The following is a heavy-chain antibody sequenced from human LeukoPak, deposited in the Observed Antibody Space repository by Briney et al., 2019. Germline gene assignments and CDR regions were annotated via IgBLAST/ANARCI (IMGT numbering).Heavy chain of an antibody. CDR1: GGSISSYY. CDR2: IYTSGST. Sequence: SETLSLTCTVSGGSISSYYWSWIRQPAGKGLEWIGRIYTSGSTNYNPSLKSRVTISVDTSKNQFSLKLSSVTAADTAVYCCASISYYYDSSGYPLGYFDLWGRGTLVTVSS. D-gene: IGHD3-22*01. V-gene: IGHV4-4*07. CDR3: ASISYYYDSSGYPLGYFDL. J-gene: IGHJ2*01.